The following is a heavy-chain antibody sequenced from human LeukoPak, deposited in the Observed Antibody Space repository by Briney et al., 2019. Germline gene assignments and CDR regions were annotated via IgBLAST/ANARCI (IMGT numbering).Heavy chain of an antibody. V-gene: IGHV3-9*01. J-gene: IGHJ6*02. D-gene: IGHD2-2*01. CDR1: GFTFDDYA. CDR3: AKDRVPVAVYYGMDV. CDR2: INWNSGTI. Sequence: GGSLRLSCAASGFTFDDYAMHWVRPTPGKGLEWVSVINWNSGTIGYADSVKGRFTISRDNAKNSLYLQMNSLRAEDTALYYCAKDRVPVAVYYGMDVWGQGTTVTVSS.